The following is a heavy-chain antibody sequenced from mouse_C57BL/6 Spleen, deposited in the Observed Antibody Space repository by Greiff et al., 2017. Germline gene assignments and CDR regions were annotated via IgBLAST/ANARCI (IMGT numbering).Heavy chain of an antibody. CDR2: FHPYNDDT. CDR3: ARHSTYYYAMDY. V-gene: IGHV1-47*01. Sequence: VQVVESGAELVKPGASVKMSCKASGYTFTTYPIEWMKQNHGKSLEWIGNFHPYNDDTKYNEKFKGKATLTVEKSSSTVYLELSRLTSDDSAVYYCARHSTYYYAMDYWGQGTSVTVSS. D-gene: IGHD5-1*01. J-gene: IGHJ4*01. CDR1: GYTFTTYP.